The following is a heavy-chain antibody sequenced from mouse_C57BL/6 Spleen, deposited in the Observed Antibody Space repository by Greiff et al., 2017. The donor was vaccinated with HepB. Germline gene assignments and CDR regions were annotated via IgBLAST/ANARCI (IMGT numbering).Heavy chain of an antibody. CDR2: IYPGDGDT. CDR3: ARLLRYHFDY. V-gene: IGHV1-82*01. D-gene: IGHD1-1*01. CDR1: GYTFSSSW. J-gene: IGHJ2*01. Sequence: VQLQQSGPELVKPGASVKISCKASGYTFSSSWMNWVKQRPGKGLEWIGRIYPGDGDTNYNGKFKGKATLTVDKSSSTAYMQLSSLTSEDSAVYFCARLLRYHFDYWGKGTTLTVSS.